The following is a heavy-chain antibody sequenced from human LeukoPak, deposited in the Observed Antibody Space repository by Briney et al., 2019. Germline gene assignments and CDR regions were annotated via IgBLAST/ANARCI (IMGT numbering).Heavy chain of an antibody. CDR1: GGSVRRGNYY. D-gene: IGHD3-22*01. CDR3: ARDCPIAATHYDSSGYNWFDP. V-gene: IGHV4-61*02. Sequence: PSETLSLTCTVSGGSVRRGNYYWTWIRQPAGSGLEWIGRIYTSGTTDYNPSLRTRVTISVDASRNQFSLKLSSVTAADTAVYYCARDCPIAATHYDSSGYNWFDPWGQGTLVTVSS. J-gene: IGHJ5*02. CDR2: IYTSGTT.